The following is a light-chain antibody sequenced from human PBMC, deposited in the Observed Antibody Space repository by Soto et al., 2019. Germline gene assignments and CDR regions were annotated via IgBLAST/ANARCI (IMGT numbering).Light chain of an antibody. CDR1: QSVSSSY. Sequence: EIVLTQSPGTLSLSPGERXTLSXRASQSVSSSYLAWYQQKPGQAPRLLIYGASSRATGIPDRFSGSGSGTDFTLTISRLEPEDFAVYYCQQYGSSPRALTFGGGTKVEIK. J-gene: IGKJ4*01. CDR2: GAS. V-gene: IGKV3-20*01. CDR3: QQYGSSPRALT.